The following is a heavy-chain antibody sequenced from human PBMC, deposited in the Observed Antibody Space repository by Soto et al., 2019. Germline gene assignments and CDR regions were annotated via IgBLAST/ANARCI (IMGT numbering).Heavy chain of an antibody. CDR3: VRDSIAAAGFDS. CDR2: IIPLFGRT. J-gene: IGHJ4*02. CDR1: GGPFSSYT. V-gene: IGHV1-69*12. D-gene: IGHD6-13*01. Sequence: QVHLVQSGAEVKMPGSSVKVSCKVSGGPFSSYTISWVRQAPGQGLEWMGGIIPLFGRTNYVQNFQGRVTISADESTNTAYMQLSSLRSEDTAVYYCVRDSIAAAGFDSWGQGTLVTVS.